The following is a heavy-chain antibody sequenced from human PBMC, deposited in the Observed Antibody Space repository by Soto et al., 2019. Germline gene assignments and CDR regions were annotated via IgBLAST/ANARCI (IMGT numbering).Heavy chain of an antibody. J-gene: IGHJ4*02. CDR1: GGSIGSGGDY. Sequence: SETLSLTCTVSGGSIGSGGDYWDWIRQHPGKGPEWIGYIHYSGNTYYNPSLKSRLTISLDTSKNQFSLHLSSVTAADTAVYYCATNHDDISGRTPLLFDSWGQGTLVTVSS. CDR2: IHYSGNT. V-gene: IGHV4-31*03. CDR3: ATNHDDISGRTPLLFDS. D-gene: IGHD3-22*01.